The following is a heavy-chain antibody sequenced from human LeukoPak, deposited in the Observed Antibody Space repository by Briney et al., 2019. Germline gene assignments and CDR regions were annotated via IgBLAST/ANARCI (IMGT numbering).Heavy chain of an antibody. Sequence: ETSETLSLTCTVSGDSISSSYWSWIRQPPGRGLEWIGHIYYSKSTTYNPSLKSRLTVSIDTSKNQFSLKLSSVTAADTAVYYCARHYSSGTYPLDSWGQGTLVTVSS. D-gene: IGHD3-10*01. CDR2: IYYSKST. J-gene: IGHJ4*02. V-gene: IGHV4-59*08. CDR3: ARHYSSGTYPLDS. CDR1: GDSISSSY.